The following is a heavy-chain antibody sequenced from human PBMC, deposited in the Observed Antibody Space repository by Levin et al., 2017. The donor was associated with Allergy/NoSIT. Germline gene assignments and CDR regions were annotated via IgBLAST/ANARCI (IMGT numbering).Heavy chain of an antibody. V-gene: IGHV3-30*18. D-gene: IGHD3-10*01. Sequence: PGGSLRLSCAASGFTFSSYGMHWVRQAPGKGLEWVAVISYDGSNKYYADSVKGRFTISRDNSKNTLYLQMNSLRAEDTAVYYCAKESPYYYGSGVYYYYMDVWGKGTTVTVSS. CDR1: GFTFSSYG. CDR2: ISYDGSNK. J-gene: IGHJ6*03. CDR3: AKESPYYYGSGVYYYYMDV.